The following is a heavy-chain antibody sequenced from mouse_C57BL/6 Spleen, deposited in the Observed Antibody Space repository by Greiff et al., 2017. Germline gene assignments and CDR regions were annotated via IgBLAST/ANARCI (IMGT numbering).Heavy chain of an antibody. Sequence: VQLQQPGAELVMPGASVKLSCKASGYTFTSYWMHWVKQRPGQGLEWIGEIDPSDSYTNYNQKFKGKSTLTVDKSSSTAYMQLSSLTSEDSAVYYCARKNDGYYRGYYFDYWGQGTTLTVSS. D-gene: IGHD2-3*01. V-gene: IGHV1-69*01. CDR2: IDPSDSYT. CDR1: GYTFTSYW. CDR3: ARKNDGYYRGYYFDY. J-gene: IGHJ2*01.